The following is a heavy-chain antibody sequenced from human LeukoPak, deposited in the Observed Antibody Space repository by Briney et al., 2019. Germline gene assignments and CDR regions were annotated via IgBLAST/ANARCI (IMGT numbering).Heavy chain of an antibody. Sequence: GGSLRLSCAASEFSVGSNYMSWVRQAPGKGLEWVSLIYSGGSSYYADSVMGRFTISRDNSKNTLHLQMNSLRAEDTAVYYCARSFAYWGQGTLVTVSS. V-gene: IGHV3-66*01. J-gene: IGHJ4*02. CDR3: ARSFAY. CDR1: EFSVGSNY. CDR2: IYSGGSS.